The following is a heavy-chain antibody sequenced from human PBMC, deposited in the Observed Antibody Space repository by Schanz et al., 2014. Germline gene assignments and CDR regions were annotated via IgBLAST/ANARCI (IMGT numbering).Heavy chain of an antibody. CDR3: AKGRFGELSAFDI. V-gene: IGHV3-48*04. D-gene: IGHD3-10*01. J-gene: IGHJ3*02. Sequence: EVQLVQSGGGLVQPGGSLRLSCAASGFIFGSSVMAWVRQAPGKGLEWVSYISGSSRTIYYADSMKGRFTISRDNSKNSLYLQMNSLRAEDTAVYYCAKGRFGELSAFDIWGQGTMVTVSS. CDR1: GFIFGSSV. CDR2: ISGSSRTI.